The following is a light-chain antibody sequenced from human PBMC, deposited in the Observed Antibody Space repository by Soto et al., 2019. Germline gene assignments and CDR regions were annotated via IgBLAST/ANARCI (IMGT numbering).Light chain of an antibody. CDR1: QSVSSN. J-gene: IGKJ2*01. V-gene: IGKV3-15*01. CDR2: GAS. CDR3: QQYNNWAYT. Sequence: DIVMTHSPATLSVSPRERATLSCRASQSVSSNLAWYQQKPGQAPRLLIYGASTRATGIPARFSGSGSGTEFTLTISSLQSEDFAVYYCQQYNNWAYTFGQGTKLEIK.